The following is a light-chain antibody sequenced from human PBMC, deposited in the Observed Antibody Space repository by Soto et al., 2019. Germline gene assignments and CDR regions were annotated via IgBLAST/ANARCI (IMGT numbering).Light chain of an antibody. Sequence: QSVLTQPPSVSGAPGQRVTISCTGSSSNIGAGYDVHWYQQLPGTAPKRLIYGNTNRLSGVPDRFSGSKSDTSASLAITGLQAEDEADYYCQSYDDSLSCSVFGGGTKLTVL. J-gene: IGLJ3*02. V-gene: IGLV1-40*01. CDR3: QSYDDSLSCSV. CDR1: SSNIGAGYD. CDR2: GNT.